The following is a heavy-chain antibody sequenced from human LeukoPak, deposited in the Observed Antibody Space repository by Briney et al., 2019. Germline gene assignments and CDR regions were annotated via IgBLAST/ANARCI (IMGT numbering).Heavy chain of an antibody. Sequence: QPGGSLRLSCAASGFTFSSYWMRWVRQAPGKGLEWVANIKQDGSEKYSVDSVKGRFTISRDNAKNSLYMQMNSLRAEDTAVYYCARVMSASVWRSYGSYYYYYYMDIWGKGTTVTVSS. CDR3: ARVMSASVWRSYGSYYYYYYMDI. V-gene: IGHV3-7*01. CDR2: IKQDGSEK. J-gene: IGHJ6*03. D-gene: IGHD3-16*01. CDR1: GFTFSSYW.